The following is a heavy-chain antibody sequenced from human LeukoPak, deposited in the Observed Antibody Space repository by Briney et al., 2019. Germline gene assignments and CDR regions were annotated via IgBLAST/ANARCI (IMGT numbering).Heavy chain of an antibody. CDR1: GYSFTSYG. J-gene: IGHJ6*02. D-gene: IGHD3-9*01. Sequence: ASVKVSCKASGYSFTSYGFSWVRQAPGQGLEWMGGIIPIFGTANYAQKFQGRVTITADESTSTAYMELSSLRSEDTAVYYCARFNPIGNYDILTGYYYYYYGMDVWGQGATVTVSS. CDR2: IIPIFGTA. CDR3: ARFNPIGNYDILTGYYYYYYGMDV. V-gene: IGHV1-69*13.